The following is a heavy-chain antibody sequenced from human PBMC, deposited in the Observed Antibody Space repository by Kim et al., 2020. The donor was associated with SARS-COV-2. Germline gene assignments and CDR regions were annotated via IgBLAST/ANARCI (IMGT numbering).Heavy chain of an antibody. CDR2: INHSGST. CDR3: ARGRQYYDILTGPNLYYFDY. CDR1: GGSFSGYY. V-gene: IGHV4-34*01. D-gene: IGHD3-9*01. J-gene: IGHJ4*02. Sequence: SETLSLTCAVYGGSFSGYYWSWIRQPPGKGLEWIGEINHSGSTNYNPSLKSRVTISVDTSKNQFSLKLSSVTAADTAVYYCARGRQYYDILTGPNLYYFDYWGQGTLVTVSS.